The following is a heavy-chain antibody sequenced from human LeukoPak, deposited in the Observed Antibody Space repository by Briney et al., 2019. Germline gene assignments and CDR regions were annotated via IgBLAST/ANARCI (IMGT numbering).Heavy chain of an antibody. Sequence: SETLSLTCTVSGGSISIYYWSWIRQPPGKGLEWIGYIYTTGGSTNYNPSLQSRVNISVDTSKNQFSLKLRSVTAADTAVYYCARLVYSSGSSVTATLDSWGQGTLVTVSS. CDR3: ARLVYSSGSSVTATLDS. V-gene: IGHV4-4*08. D-gene: IGHD6-19*01. J-gene: IGHJ4*02. CDR2: IYTTGGST. CDR1: GGSISIYY.